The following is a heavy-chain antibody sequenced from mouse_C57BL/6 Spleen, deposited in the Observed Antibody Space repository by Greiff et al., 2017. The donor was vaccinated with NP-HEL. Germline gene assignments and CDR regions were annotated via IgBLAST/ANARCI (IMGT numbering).Heavy chain of an antibody. D-gene: IGHD2-3*01. J-gene: IGHJ4*01. V-gene: IGHV1-74*01. CDR1: GYTFTSYW. CDR2: IHPSDSDT. CDR3: AMGLIYDGYYDYAMDY. Sequence: QVQLKQPGAELVKPGASVKVSCKASGYTFTSYWMHWVKQRPGQGLEWIGRIHPSDSDTNYNQKFKGKATLTVDKSSSTAYMQLSSLTSEDSAVYYCAMGLIYDGYYDYAMDYWGQGTSVTVSS.